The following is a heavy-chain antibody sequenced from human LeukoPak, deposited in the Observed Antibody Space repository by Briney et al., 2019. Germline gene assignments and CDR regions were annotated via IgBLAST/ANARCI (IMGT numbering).Heavy chain of an antibody. V-gene: IGHV4-39*02. CDR2: IYYSGST. CDR1: GGSITSSAYY. D-gene: IGHD3-16*02. CDR3: AREAGLSLGELSTHFDY. J-gene: IGHJ4*02. Sequence: SETLSLTCTVSGGSITSSAYYWGWIRQPPGKGREWIGSIYYSGSTYYNPSLKSRVTIFLDKSKNHFSLKLSSVTAADTAVYYCAREAGLSLGELSTHFDYWGQGTLVTVSS.